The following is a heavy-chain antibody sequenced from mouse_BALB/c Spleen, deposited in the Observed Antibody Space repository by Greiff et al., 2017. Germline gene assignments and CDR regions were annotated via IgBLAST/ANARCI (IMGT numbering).Heavy chain of an antibody. J-gene: IGHJ4*01. CDR2: IYPGSGNT. CDR3: ARGNGNYGYAMDY. CDR1: GYAFTNYW. Sequence: VQLQQSGAELVRPGTSVKISCKASGYAFTNYWLGWVKQRPGHGLEWIGDIYPGSGNTYYNEKFKGKATLTADKSSSTAYMQLSSLTSEDSAVYFCARGNGNYGYAMDYWGQGTSVTVSS. V-gene: IGHV1-63*01. D-gene: IGHD2-1*01.